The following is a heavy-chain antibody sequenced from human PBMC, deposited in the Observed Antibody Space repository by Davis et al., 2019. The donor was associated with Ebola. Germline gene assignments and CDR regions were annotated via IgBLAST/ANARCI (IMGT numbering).Heavy chain of an antibody. CDR3: ARDKRSSWYGGMDV. CDR1: GFTFDDYG. D-gene: IGHD6-19*01. CDR2: INWNGGST. J-gene: IGHJ6*02. Sequence: GESLKISCAASGFTFDDYGMSWVRQAPGKGLEWVSGINWNGGSTGYADSVKGRFTVSRDNAKNSLYLQMNSLRAEDTAVYYCARDKRSSWYGGMDVWGQGTTVTVSS. V-gene: IGHV3-20*04.